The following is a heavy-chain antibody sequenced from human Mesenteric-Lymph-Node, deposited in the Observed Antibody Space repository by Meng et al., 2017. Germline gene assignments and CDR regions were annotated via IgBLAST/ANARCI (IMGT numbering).Heavy chain of an antibody. V-gene: IGHV4-30-4*01. CDR2: IYYSGRT. Sequence: LQRPSPRLATPPQPLSLTFTFSGGSVSIGTNYWIWIRPPPRKGLEWIGYIYYSGRTYYNPSLESRVTMSVDTSKNQFSLNLNSVTAADTAVYYCARVNGDCFSTICYKGWFDPWGQGTLVTVSS. CDR3: ARVNGDCFSTICYKGWFDP. CDR1: GGSVSIGTNY. D-gene: IGHD2-2*02. J-gene: IGHJ5*02.